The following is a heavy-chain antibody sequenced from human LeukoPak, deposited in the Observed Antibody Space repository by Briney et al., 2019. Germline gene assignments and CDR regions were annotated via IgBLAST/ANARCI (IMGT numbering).Heavy chain of an antibody. CDR3: ARINYYDSSGYFYDDY. CDR2: IYYSGST. D-gene: IGHD3-22*01. Sequence: SETLSLTCIVSGGSISGYYWSWIRQPPGKGLEWIGYIYYSGSTNYNPSLKGRVAISVDTSKNQFSLKLSSVTAADTAVYYCARINYYDSSGYFYDDYWGQGTLVTVSS. V-gene: IGHV4-59*01. CDR1: GGSISGYY. J-gene: IGHJ4*02.